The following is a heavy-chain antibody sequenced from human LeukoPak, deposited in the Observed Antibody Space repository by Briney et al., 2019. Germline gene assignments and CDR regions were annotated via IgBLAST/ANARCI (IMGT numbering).Heavy chain of an antibody. Sequence: SGTLSLTCTVSGASVTDYYWSWIRQSPGKGLEWISYIHHSGNSDYNPSLRSRVTTSLDTSKNQFSLNLISVTAADTAVYYCTRGHWGLQSWSQGTLVTVSS. J-gene: IGHJ5*02. V-gene: IGHV4-59*02. D-gene: IGHD7-27*01. CDR3: TRGHWGLQS. CDR1: GASVTDYY. CDR2: IHHSGNS.